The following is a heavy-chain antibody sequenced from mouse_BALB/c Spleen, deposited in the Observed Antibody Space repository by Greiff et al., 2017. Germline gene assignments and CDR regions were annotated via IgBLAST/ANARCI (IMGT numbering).Heavy chain of an antibody. CDR3: AKWGYGNSMEY. CDR1: GFTFSSFG. Sequence: DVHLVESGGGLVQPGGSRKLSCAASGFTFSSFGMHWVRQAPEKGLEWVAYISSGRSTIYYADTVKGRFTISRDNPKNTLFLQMTSLRSEDTARYYCAKWGYGNSMEYWGQGTSVTVSS. J-gene: IGHJ4*01. V-gene: IGHV5-17*02. CDR2: ISSGRSTI. D-gene: IGHD2-1*01.